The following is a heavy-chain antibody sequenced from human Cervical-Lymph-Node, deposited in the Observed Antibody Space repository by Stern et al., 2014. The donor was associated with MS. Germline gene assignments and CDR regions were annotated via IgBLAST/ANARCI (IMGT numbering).Heavy chain of an antibody. CDR2: IYTYGST. CDR3: AKDGPDPYGLDV. CDR1: GFNVSGSY. V-gene: IGHV3-53*04. J-gene: IGHJ6*02. Sequence: QLVQSGGGLVQPGGSLRLSCAASGFNVSGSYMSWVRQAPGKGLEWVSVIYTYGSTYYVDSVKGRFTISRHNSKNTVYLQMSGLSTDDTAVYYCAKDGPDPYGLDVWGQGTTVTVSS.